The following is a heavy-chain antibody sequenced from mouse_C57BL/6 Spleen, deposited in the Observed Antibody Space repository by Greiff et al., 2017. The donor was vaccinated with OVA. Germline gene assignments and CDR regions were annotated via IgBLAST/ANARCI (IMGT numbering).Heavy chain of an antibody. CDR3: ARLYYYGSRDWYFDV. CDR1: GYAFSSSW. J-gene: IGHJ1*03. V-gene: IGHV1-82*01. CDR2: IYPGDGDT. Sequence: VKLQESGPELVKPGASVKISCKASGYAFSSSWMNWVKQRPGKGLEWIGRIYPGDGDTNYNGKFKGKATLTADKSSSTAYMQLSSLTSEDSAVYFCARLYYYGSRDWYFDVWGTGTTVTVSS. D-gene: IGHD1-1*01.